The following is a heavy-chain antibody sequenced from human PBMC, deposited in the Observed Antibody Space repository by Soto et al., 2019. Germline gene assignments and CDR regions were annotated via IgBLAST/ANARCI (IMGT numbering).Heavy chain of an antibody. Sequence: PSETLSLTCAVSGGSISSGGYSWSWIRQPPGKGLEWIGYIYHSGSTYYNPSLKSRVTISVDRSKNQFSLKLSSVTAADTAVYYCARASAAPGFYFDYWGQGTLVTVSS. CDR3: ARASAAPGFYFDY. V-gene: IGHV4-30-2*01. CDR2: IYHSGST. D-gene: IGHD3-10*01. J-gene: IGHJ4*02. CDR1: GGSISSGGYS.